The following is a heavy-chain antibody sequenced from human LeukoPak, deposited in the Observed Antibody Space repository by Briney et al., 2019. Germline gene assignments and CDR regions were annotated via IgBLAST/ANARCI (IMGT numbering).Heavy chain of an antibody. J-gene: IGHJ4*02. CDR3: AKSWYYYGSGSDY. Sequence: ASVKVSCKASGYTFTGYYMHWVRQAPGQGLEWMRWINPNSGGTNYAQKFQGRVTMTRDTSISTAYMELSRLRSDDTAVYYCAKSWYYYGSGSDYWGQGTLVTVSS. D-gene: IGHD3-10*01. CDR2: INPNSGGT. CDR1: GYTFTGYY. V-gene: IGHV1-2*02.